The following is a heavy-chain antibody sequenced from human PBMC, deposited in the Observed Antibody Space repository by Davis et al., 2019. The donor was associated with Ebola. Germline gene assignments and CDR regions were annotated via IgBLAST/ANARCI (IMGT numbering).Heavy chain of an antibody. CDR3: ARGYSYGGYYFDY. CDR1: LASVSSNSAG. D-gene: IGHD5-18*01. CDR2: TYYRSKWYN. Sequence: SQTLSLTSALSLASVSSNSAGWNWIRQSPSRGLEWLGRTYYRSKWYNDYAVSVKSRITINPDTSKNQFSLQLNSVTPEDTAVYYCARGYSYGGYYFDYWGQGTLVTVSS. V-gene: IGHV6-1*01. J-gene: IGHJ4*02.